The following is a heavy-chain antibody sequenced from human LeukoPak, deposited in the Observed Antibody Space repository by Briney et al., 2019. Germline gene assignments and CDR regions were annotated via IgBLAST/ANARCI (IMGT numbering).Heavy chain of an antibody. Sequence: ASVKVSCRASGYTFSSNYMHWVRQAPGQGLEWMGIINPSGGSTTHAQKFQGRVTMTRDTSTSTVYMELSSLRSEDKAVYYCARDHGGGGLRGFDYWGQGTLVTVSS. D-gene: IGHD2-21*01. V-gene: IGHV1-46*01. CDR2: INPSGGST. J-gene: IGHJ4*02. CDR3: ARDHGGGGLRGFDY. CDR1: GYTFSSNY.